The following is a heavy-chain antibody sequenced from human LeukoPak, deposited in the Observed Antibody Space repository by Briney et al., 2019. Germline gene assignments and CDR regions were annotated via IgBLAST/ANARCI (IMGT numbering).Heavy chain of an antibody. D-gene: IGHD6-19*01. CDR1: GFTFSTYA. J-gene: IGHJ4*02. V-gene: IGHV3-64*01. CDR3: ARPSSSGWYAPFF. CDR2: ISSKGDYT. Sequence: GGSLRLSCAASGFTFSTYAMHWVRQAPGKGLEYVAAISSKGDYTHYANSVKGRFTISRDNSKNTLYLEMGSLRAEDMAVYYCARPSSSGWYAPFFWGPGTLVTVSS.